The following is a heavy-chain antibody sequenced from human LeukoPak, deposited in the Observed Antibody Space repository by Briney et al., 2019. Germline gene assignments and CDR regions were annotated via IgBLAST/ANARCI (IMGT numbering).Heavy chain of an antibody. J-gene: IGHJ4*02. CDR1: GFTFSSYG. CDR3: ARLGAPYYYDSSGYYHDY. D-gene: IGHD3-22*01. CDR2: IWYDGSNK. Sequence: PGGSLRLSCAASGFTFSSYGMHWIRQAPGKGLEWVAVIWYDGSNKYYADSVKGRFTISRDNSKNTLYLQMNSLRAEDTAVYYCARLGAPYYYDSSGYYHDYWGQGTLATVSS. V-gene: IGHV3-33*01.